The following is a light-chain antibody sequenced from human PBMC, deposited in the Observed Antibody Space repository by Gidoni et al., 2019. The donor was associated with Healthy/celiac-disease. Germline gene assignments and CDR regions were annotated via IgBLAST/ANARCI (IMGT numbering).Light chain of an antibody. CDR3: QQRSNWPLG. CDR1: QSVSSY. CDR2: DAS. Sequence: EIVLTQSPATLSLSPGERATLSCRASQSVSSYLAWYQQKPGQAPRLLIYDASNRATGIPARFSGSGSGTDFTLTISILEPEDFAVYYCQQRSNWPLGFGQGTRLEIK. V-gene: IGKV3-11*01. J-gene: IGKJ5*01.